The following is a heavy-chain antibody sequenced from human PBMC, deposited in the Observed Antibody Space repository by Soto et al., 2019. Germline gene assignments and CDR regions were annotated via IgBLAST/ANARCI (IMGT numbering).Heavy chain of an antibody. CDR2: IYYSGST. J-gene: IGHJ6*04. V-gene: IGHV4-31*03. D-gene: IGHD1-26*01. CDR1: GGSISSGGYY. CDR3: ARDEGDGYNYYGMDV. Sequence: PSETLSLTCTVSGGSISSGGYYWSWIRQHPGKGLEWIGYIYYSGSTYYNPSLKSRVTISVDTSKNQFSLKLSSVTAADTAVYYCARDEGDGYNYYGMDVWGKGTTVTVSS.